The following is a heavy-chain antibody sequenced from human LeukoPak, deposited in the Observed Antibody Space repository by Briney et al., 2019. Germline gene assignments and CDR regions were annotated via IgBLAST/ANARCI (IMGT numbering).Heavy chain of an antibody. J-gene: IGHJ5*02. D-gene: IGHD3-22*01. CDR2: INPNSGDT. CDR3: ARDRTSGYNWFDP. Sequence: ASVKVSCKASGYTFTGYYMHWVRQAPGQGLEWMGWINPNSGDTNYAQKFQGRVTMTRDTSISTAYMELSKLTSDDTAMYYCARDRTSGYNWFDPWGQGTLVTVSS. V-gene: IGHV1-2*02. CDR1: GYTFTGYY.